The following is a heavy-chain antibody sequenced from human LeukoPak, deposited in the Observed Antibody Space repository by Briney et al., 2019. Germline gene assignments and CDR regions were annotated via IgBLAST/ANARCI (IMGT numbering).Heavy chain of an antibody. Sequence: PGGSLRLSCAASGFTVSSNYMSWVRQAPGKGLEWVSVIYSGGSTYYADSVKGRFTISRDNSKNTLYLQMNSLRAEDTAVYYCARDPGTTFFDYWGQGTLVTVSS. CDR2: IYSGGST. V-gene: IGHV3-53*01. CDR3: ARDPGTTFFDY. D-gene: IGHD4-17*01. CDR1: GFTVSSNY. J-gene: IGHJ4*02.